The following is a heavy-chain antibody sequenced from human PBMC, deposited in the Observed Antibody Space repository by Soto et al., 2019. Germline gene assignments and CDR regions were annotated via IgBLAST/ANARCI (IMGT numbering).Heavy chain of an antibody. V-gene: IGHV3-13*01. D-gene: IGHD3-10*01. CDR1: GFTFSSYD. Sequence: EVQLVESGGGLVQPGGSLRLSCAASGFTFSSYDMHWVRQATGKGLEWVSAIGTAGDTYYPRSVKGRFTISRENAKNSLYLQMNSLSGGYRAVYYCARAGYCGSGSYYNEYYYYYMDVWGKGTTVTVSS. CDR2: IGTAGDT. J-gene: IGHJ6*03. CDR3: ARAGYCGSGSYYNEYYYYYMDV.